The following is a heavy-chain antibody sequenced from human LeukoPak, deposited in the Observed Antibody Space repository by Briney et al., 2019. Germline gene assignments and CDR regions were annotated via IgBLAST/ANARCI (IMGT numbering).Heavy chain of an antibody. CDR2: MNPNSGNT. Sequence: GASVKVSCKASGYTFTSYDINWVRQAPGQGLEWMGWMNPNSGNTGYAQKFQGRVTMTRNTSISTAYMELSSLRSEDTAVYYCARLLKYSSSWYSYYYYYGMDVWGQGTTVTVSS. CDR1: GYTFTSYD. V-gene: IGHV1-8*01. CDR3: ARLLKYSSSWYSYYYYYGMDV. D-gene: IGHD6-13*01. J-gene: IGHJ6*02.